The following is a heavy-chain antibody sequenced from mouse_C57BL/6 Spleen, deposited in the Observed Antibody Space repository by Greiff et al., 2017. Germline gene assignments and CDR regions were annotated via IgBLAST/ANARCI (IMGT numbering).Heavy chain of an antibody. V-gene: IGHV1-81*01. Sequence: VQLQQSGAELARPGASVKLSCKASGYTFTSYGISWVKQRTGQGLEWIGEIYPRSGNTYYNEKFKGKATLTADKSSSTAYMELRSLTSEDSAVYFCAGGYGSSYGWYFDVWGTGTTVTVSS. CDR1: GYTFTSYG. J-gene: IGHJ1*03. CDR2: IYPRSGNT. D-gene: IGHD1-1*01. CDR3: AGGYGSSYGWYFDV.